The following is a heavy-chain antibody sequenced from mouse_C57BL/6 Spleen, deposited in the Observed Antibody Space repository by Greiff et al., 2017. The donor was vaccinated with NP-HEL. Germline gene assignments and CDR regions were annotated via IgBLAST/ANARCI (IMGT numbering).Heavy chain of an antibody. Sequence: VQLQESGAELVKPGASVKISCKASGYAFSSYWMNWVKQRPGKGLEWIGQIYPGDGDTNYNGKFKGKATLTADKSSSTAYMQLSSLTSEDSAVYFCARSGGYDYDFDYWGQGTTLTVSS. CDR3: ARSGGYDYDFDY. CDR2: IYPGDGDT. V-gene: IGHV1-80*01. D-gene: IGHD2-4*01. J-gene: IGHJ2*01. CDR1: GYAFSSYW.